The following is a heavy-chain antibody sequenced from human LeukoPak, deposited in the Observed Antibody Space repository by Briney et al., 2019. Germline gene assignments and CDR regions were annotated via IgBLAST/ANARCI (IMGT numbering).Heavy chain of an antibody. D-gene: IGHD3-22*01. CDR3: ARDRGITIIVPGAFDI. V-gene: IGHV4-4*07. Sequence: PSETLSLTCTVSGGSISSDYWSWIRQPAGKGLEWIGRIYTSGSTNYNPSLKSRVTMSVDTSKNQFSLKLSSVTAADTAVYYCARDRGITIIVPGAFDIWGQGTMVTVSS. CDR2: IYTSGST. CDR1: GGSISSDY. J-gene: IGHJ3*02.